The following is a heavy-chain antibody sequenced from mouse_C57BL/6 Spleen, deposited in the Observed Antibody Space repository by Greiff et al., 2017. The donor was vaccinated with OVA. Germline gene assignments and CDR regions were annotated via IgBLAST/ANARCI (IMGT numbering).Heavy chain of an antibody. CDR3: ARRNYGNYGGYFDV. V-gene: IGHV1-19*01. D-gene: IGHD2-1*01. J-gene: IGHJ1*03. CDR2: INPYNGGT. Sequence: EVQLQQSGPVLVKPGASVKMSCKASGYTFTDYYMNWVKQSHGKSLEWIGVINPYNGGTSYNQKFKGKATLTVDKSSSTAYMELNSLTSEDSAVYYCARRNYGNYGGYFDVWGTGTTVTVSS. CDR1: GYTFTDYY.